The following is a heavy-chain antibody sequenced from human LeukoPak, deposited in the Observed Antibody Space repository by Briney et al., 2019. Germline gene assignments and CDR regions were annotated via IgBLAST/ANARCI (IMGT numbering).Heavy chain of an antibody. CDR2: ISSSSFYI. J-gene: IGHJ4*02. D-gene: IGHD3-22*01. V-gene: IGHV3-21*01. CDR3: VKGSSYYYDSGGYYVDY. Sequence: PGGSLRLSCAASGFTFSTFTMTWVRQAPGKGLEWVSSISSSSFYIFYADSVKDRFTISRDNSKKMLFLQMSSLRAEDTAVYYCVKGSSYYYDSGGYYVDYWGQGALVTVSS. CDR1: GFTFSTFT.